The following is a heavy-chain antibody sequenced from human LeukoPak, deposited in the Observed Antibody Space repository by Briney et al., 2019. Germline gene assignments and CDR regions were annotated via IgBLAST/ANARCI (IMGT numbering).Heavy chain of an antibody. CDR1: GGSIGSGDYY. D-gene: IGHD3-3*01. CDR2: IYYSGCT. Sequence: PSQTLSLTCTVSGGSIGSGDYYWSWIRQPPGKGLEWIGYIYYSGCTYYNPSLKSRVTISVDTSKKQFSLKLSSVTAADTAVYYCARDRVTIFGVVIAFDIWGQGTMVTVSS. CDR3: ARDRVTIFGVVIAFDI. J-gene: IGHJ3*02. V-gene: IGHV4-30-4*08.